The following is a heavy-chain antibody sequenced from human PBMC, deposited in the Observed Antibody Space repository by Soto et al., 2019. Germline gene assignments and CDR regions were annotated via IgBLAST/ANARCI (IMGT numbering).Heavy chain of an antibody. D-gene: IGHD3-3*01. V-gene: IGHV4-34*01. CDR2: INHSGST. CDR1: GGSLSGYY. J-gene: IGHJ4*02. Sequence: PSETLSLTCAVYGGSLSGYYWSWIRQPPGKGLEWIGEINHSGSTNYNPSLKSRVTISVDTSKNQFSLKLSSVTAADTAVYYCARGKLGYDFWSGYYVIEYCDYWGQGTLVTVSS. CDR3: ARGKLGYDFWSGYYVIEYCDY.